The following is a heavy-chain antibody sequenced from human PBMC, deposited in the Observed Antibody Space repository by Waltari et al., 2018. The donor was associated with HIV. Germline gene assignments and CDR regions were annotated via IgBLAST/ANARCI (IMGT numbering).Heavy chain of an antibody. CDR2: IYYSGST. Sequence: QLQLQESGPGLVKPSATLSLTCTVPGGSISSSSYYWGWIRQPPGKGLEWIGSIYYSGSTYYNPSLKSRVTISVDTSKNQFSLKLSSVTAADTAVYYCARDPLAGDISDYWGQGTLVTVSS. CDR1: GGSISSSSYY. D-gene: IGHD3-10*01. CDR3: ARDPLAGDISDY. V-gene: IGHV4-39*07. J-gene: IGHJ4*02.